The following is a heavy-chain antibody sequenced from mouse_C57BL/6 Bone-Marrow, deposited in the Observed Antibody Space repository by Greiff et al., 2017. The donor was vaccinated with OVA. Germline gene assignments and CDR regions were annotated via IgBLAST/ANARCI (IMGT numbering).Heavy chain of an antibody. CDR2: ISGGGGNT. J-gene: IGHJ4*01. V-gene: IGHV5-9*01. CDR3: ARPRWDGYDMDY. D-gene: IGHD4-1*01. CDR1: GFTFSSYT. Sequence: EVKLMESGGGLVKPGGSLKLSCAASGFTFSSYTMSWVRQTPEKRLEWVATISGGGGNTYYPDSVKGRFTISRDNAKNTLYLQMSSLRSEDTALYYCARPRWDGYDMDYWGQGTSVTVSA.